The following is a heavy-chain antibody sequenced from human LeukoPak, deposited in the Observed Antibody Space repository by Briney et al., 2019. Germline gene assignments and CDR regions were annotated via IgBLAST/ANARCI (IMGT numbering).Heavy chain of an antibody. V-gene: IGHV1-46*01. Sequence: ASVKVSCKASGYTFTSYHMHWVRQAPGQGLEWMGIINPSGGTTNYAQKFRGRVTMTRDTSISTAYMELSRLRSDDTAVYYCARDARLITMVRGVIIHWGQGTLVTVSS. J-gene: IGHJ4*02. CDR1: GYTFTSYH. D-gene: IGHD3-10*01. CDR3: ARDARLITMVRGVIIH. CDR2: INPSGGTT.